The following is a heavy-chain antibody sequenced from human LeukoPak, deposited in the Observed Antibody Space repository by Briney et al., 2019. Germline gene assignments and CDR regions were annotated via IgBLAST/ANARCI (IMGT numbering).Heavy chain of an antibody. CDR3: AKDGDSSSLFDY. CDR2: ISYDGSNK. D-gene: IGHD6-13*01. J-gene: IGHJ4*02. Sequence: GGSLRLSCAASGFTFSSYGMHWVRQAPGKGLEWVAVISYDGSNKYYADSVKGRFTISRDNSKNTLYLQMNSLRAEDTAVYYCAKDGDSSSLFDYWGQGTLVTVSS. CDR1: GFTFSSYG. V-gene: IGHV3-30*18.